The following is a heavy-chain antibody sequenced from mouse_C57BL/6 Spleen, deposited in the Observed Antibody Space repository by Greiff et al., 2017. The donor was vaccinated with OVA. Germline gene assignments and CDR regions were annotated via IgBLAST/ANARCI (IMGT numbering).Heavy chain of an antibody. CDR3: ASDGYYYAMDY. Sequence: VQLVESGAELVKPGASVKISCKASGYAFSSYWMNWVKQRPGKGLEWIGQIYPGDGDTNYNGKFKGKATLTADKSSSTAYMQLSSLTSEDSAVYFCASDGYYYAMDYWGQGTSVTVSS. CDR1: GYAFSSYW. D-gene: IGHD2-3*01. CDR2: IYPGDGDT. V-gene: IGHV1-80*01. J-gene: IGHJ4*01.